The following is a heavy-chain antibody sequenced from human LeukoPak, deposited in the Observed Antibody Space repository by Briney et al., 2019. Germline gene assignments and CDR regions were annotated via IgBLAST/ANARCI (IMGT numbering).Heavy chain of an antibody. CDR1: GGSISSYY. CDR3: VRESGRYCSSTSCYPFDY. Sequence: SETLSLTCTVSGGSISSYYWSWVRQPAGKGLEWIGRIYTSGSTNYNPSLKSRVTMSVDTSKNQFSLKLSSVTAADTAVYYCVRESGRYCSSTSCYPFDYWGQGTLVTVSS. D-gene: IGHD2-2*01. J-gene: IGHJ4*02. CDR2: IYTSGST. V-gene: IGHV4-4*07.